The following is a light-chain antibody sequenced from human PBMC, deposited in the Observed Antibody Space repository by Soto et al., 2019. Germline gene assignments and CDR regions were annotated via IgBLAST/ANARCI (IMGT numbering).Light chain of an antibody. CDR3: QHRGSWPT. Sequence: EIVLTQSPATLSLSPGERATLSCRASQSVSGYLGWYQQKPGQAPRLLIYDASNRATGVPARFSGSGSGTDFSLPISSLEPEDSAVYYCQHRGSWPTFGQGTKLEIK. CDR1: QSVSGY. J-gene: IGKJ2*01. CDR2: DAS. V-gene: IGKV3-11*01.